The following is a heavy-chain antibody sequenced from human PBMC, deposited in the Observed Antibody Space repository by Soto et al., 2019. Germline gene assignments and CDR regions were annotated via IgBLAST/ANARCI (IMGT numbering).Heavy chain of an antibody. CDR1: GFTFSNYA. Sequence: GGSLRLSCAASGFTFSNYAMSWVRQAPGKGLEWVSAIIASGGSTYYADSMKGRFTISRDNSKNTLYLQMNSLRAEDTAVYYCARDLGSSWYPEYFQHWGQGTLVTVSS. CDR2: IIASGGST. J-gene: IGHJ1*01. CDR3: ARDLGSSWYPEYFQH. V-gene: IGHV3-23*01. D-gene: IGHD6-13*01.